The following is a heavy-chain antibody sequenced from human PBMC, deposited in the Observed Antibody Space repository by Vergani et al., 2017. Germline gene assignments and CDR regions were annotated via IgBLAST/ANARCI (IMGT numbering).Heavy chain of an antibody. Sequence: EVQLLESGGGLVQPGGSLRLSCAASGFTFSSYAMSWARQAPGKGLEWVSAISGSGGSTFYADSVKGRFTISRDNSKNTLYLQMNSLRAEDTAVYYCARPHFLVDYHDAFDIWGQGTMVTVSS. V-gene: IGHV3-23*01. CDR1: GFTFSSYA. CDR3: ARPHFLVDYHDAFDI. J-gene: IGHJ3*02. D-gene: IGHD4-11*01. CDR2: ISGSGGST.